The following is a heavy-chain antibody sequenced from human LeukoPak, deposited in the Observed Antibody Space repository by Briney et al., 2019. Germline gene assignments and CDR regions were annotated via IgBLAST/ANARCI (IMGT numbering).Heavy chain of an antibody. CDR3: VKDPNGHYYMDV. Sequence: ASVKVSCKASGYTFTSYGISWVRQAPGQGLEWMGWINPNSGGTNYAQKFQGRVTMTRDTSISTAYMELSRLRSDDTAVYYCVKDPNGHYYMDVWGKGTTVTVSS. D-gene: IGHD3-16*01. V-gene: IGHV1-2*02. CDR1: GYTFTSYG. J-gene: IGHJ6*03. CDR2: INPNSGGT.